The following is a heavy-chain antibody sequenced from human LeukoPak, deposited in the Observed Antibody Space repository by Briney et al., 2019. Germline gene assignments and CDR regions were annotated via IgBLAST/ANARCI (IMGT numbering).Heavy chain of an antibody. CDR3: ARRMIVVVPAANDY. CDR1: GFTFSSYW. CDR2: INDRSEK. V-gene: IGHV3-7*01. J-gene: IGHJ4*02. Sequence: GGSLRLSCAASGFTFSSYWMSWVRQAPGKGLEWVANINDRSEKYYVDSVKGRFTISRDNAKNSLYLQMNSLRAEDTAIYYCARRMIVVVPAANDYWGQGTLVTVSS. D-gene: IGHD2-2*01.